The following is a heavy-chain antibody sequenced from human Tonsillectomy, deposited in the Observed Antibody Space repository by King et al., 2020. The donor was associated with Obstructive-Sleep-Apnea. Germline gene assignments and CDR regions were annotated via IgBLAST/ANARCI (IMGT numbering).Heavy chain of an antibody. CDR2: IWLDGSNK. CDR1: GFTFSTYG. CDR3: SRGEHSSSWHRDFDY. V-gene: IGHV3-33*01. J-gene: IGHJ4*02. Sequence: VQLVESGGGVVQPGRSLRLSCSASGFTFSTYGMHWVRQAPGKGLEWGAVIWLDGSNKYYADSVKCRFTISRDNSKNTLYLQMNSLRAEDTALYYCSRGEHSSSWHRDFDYWGQGTLVTVSS. D-gene: IGHD6-13*01.